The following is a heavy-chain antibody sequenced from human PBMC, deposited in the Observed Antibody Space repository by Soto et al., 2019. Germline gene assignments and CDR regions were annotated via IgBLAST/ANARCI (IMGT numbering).Heavy chain of an antibody. CDR1: GFTFSSYA. V-gene: IGHV3-30-3*01. CDR3: ASAGVRDITRAWSLVVY. D-gene: IGHD3-10*02. Sequence: QVQLVASGGGVVQPGRSLRLSCAASGFTFSSYAMHWVRQAPGKGLEWVAVISYDGGNKYYADSVKGRFTISRDNSKNTLYMQMNGLRAADTAWYYCASAGVRDITRAWSLVVYWGQGTLVTVSS. CDR2: ISYDGGNK. J-gene: IGHJ4*02.